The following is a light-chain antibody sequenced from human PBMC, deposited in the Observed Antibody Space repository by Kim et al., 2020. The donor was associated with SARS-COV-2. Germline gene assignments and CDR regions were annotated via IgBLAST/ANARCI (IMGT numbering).Light chain of an antibody. Sequence: VSPRERAPLSCGAGRRVGGNLACDRHKPGHAPRLLIFDTSERATGVPARFSGSGSVTLFTLTISDLQSEDFAFYYCQQYMNWPPYTFGEGTKLEI. CDR3: QQYMNWPPYT. V-gene: IGKV3-15*01. CDR1: RRVGGN. J-gene: IGKJ2*01. CDR2: DTS.